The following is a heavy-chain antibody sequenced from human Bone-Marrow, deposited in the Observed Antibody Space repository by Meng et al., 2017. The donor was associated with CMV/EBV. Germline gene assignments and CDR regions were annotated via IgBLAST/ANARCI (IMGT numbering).Heavy chain of an antibody. D-gene: IGHD3-3*01. Sequence: ASVKVSCKASGYTFTSYYMHWVRQAPGQGLEWMGIINPSGGSTSYAQKFQGRVTMTRDTSTSTVYMELSSLRSEDTAVYYCARDYYDFWSGYSSLLRDVWGQGTTVTVSS. CDR1: GYTFTSYY. CDR2: INPSGGST. V-gene: IGHV1-46*01. CDR3: ARDYYDFWSGYSSLLRDV. J-gene: IGHJ6*02.